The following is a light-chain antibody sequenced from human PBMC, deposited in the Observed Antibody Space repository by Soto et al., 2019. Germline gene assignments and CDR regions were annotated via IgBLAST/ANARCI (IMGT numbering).Light chain of an antibody. Sequence: DIQMTHSPSTLSASIGERVTITFRSSQNINNWIAWYQQKPGKAPKFLIYDASSLESGVPSRFSGSGSGTDFTLTISSLEPEDFAVYYCHQRQYWPPITFGQGTRLEIK. CDR3: HQRQYWPPIT. CDR2: DAS. CDR1: QNINNW. V-gene: IGKV1-5*01. J-gene: IGKJ5*01.